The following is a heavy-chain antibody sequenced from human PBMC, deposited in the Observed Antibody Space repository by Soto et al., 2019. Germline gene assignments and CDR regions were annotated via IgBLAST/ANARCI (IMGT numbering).Heavy chain of an antibody. CDR1: GFTFGDYA. CDR3: TSGSSSSWYHDWFDP. D-gene: IGHD6-13*01. Sequence: GGSLRLSCTASGFTFGDYAMSWFRQAPGKGLERVGFMRSKAYGGTTEYAASVKGRFTISGDDSKSIAYPQMNSLKPEDTAVYYCTSGSSSSWYHDWFDPWGQGTLVTV. J-gene: IGHJ5*02. V-gene: IGHV3-49*03. CDR2: MRSKAYGGTT.